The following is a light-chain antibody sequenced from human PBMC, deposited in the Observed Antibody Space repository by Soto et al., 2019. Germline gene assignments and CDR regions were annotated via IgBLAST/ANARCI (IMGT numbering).Light chain of an antibody. CDR2: AVS. CDR3: YSYTTSRTHV. CDR1: GSDIGANDY. V-gene: IGLV2-14*03. Sequence: QSALTQPASVSGSPGQSITISCTGTGSDIGANDYVTWFQQHPGKAPKLMIYAVSSRPSGVSDRFWGSKSGNTASLTISGLQAEDEADYYCYSYTTSRTHVFGTGTKLTVL. J-gene: IGLJ1*01.